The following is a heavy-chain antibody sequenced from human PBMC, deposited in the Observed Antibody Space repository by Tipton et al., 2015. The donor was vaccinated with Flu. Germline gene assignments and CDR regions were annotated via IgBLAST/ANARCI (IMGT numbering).Heavy chain of an antibody. V-gene: IGHV3-30*18. CDR1: GFTFSSYG. Sequence: SLRLSCAASGFTFSSYGMHWVRQAPGKGLEWVAVISYDGSNKYYADSVKGRFTISRGNSKNTLHLQMNSLRAEDTAVYYCAKDLRGALRAVAGYFDYWGQGTLVTVSS. CDR3: AKDLRGALRAVAGYFDY. J-gene: IGHJ4*02. D-gene: IGHD6-19*01. CDR2: ISYDGSNK.